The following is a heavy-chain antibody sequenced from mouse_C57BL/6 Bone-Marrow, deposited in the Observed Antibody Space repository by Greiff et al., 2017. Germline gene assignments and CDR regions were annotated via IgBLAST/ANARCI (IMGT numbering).Heavy chain of an antibody. Sequence: QVQLQQSGAELARPGASVKLSCKASGYTFTSYGISWVKQRTGQGLDWIGEIYPRCGNTYYNEKFKGKATLTADKSSSTAYMELRSLTSEDYAVYFCARYDYGYFDVWGTGTTGTVSS. D-gene: IGHD2-3*01. J-gene: IGHJ1*03. CDR1: GYTFTSYG. CDR3: ARYDYGYFDV. CDR2: IYPRCGNT. V-gene: IGHV1-81*01.